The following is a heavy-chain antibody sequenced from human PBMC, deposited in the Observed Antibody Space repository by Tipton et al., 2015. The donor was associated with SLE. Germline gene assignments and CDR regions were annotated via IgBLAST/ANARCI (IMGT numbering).Heavy chain of an antibody. D-gene: IGHD3-22*01. CDR1: GGSISSSNW. CDR2: IHHSGGT. Sequence: TLSLTCAVSGGSISSSNWWIWVRQPPGKGLEYIGEIHHSGGTNYNSSLKSRVTMSVDKSKSQFSLKLSSVTAADTAVYYCARDSYDSSGYFDQWGQGTLVTVSS. J-gene: IGHJ4*02. CDR3: ARDSYDSSGYFDQ. V-gene: IGHV4-4*02.